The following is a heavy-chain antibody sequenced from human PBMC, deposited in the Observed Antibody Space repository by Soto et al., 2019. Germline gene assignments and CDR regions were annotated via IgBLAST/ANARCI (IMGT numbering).Heavy chain of an antibody. Sequence: EVQLLESGGGLVQPGGSLRLSCAASGFTFSSYAMSWVRQAPGKGLEWVSAISGSGGSTYYADSVKGRFTISRDNSKNTLYLQMNSLRAEDTDVYYCAKDPVGATGGGDYWGQGTLVTVSS. V-gene: IGHV3-23*01. D-gene: IGHD1-26*01. J-gene: IGHJ4*02. CDR3: AKDPVGATGGGDY. CDR1: GFTFSSYA. CDR2: ISGSGGST.